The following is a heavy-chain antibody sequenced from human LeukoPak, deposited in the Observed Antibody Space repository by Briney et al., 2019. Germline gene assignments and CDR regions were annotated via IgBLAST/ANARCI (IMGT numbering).Heavy chain of an antibody. Sequence: AASVKVSCKASGFTFTSSAVQWVRQARGQRLEWIGWIVVGSGNTNYAQKFQERVTITRDMSTSTAYMELSSLRSEDTAVYYCARPITFEIYYYGMDVWGQGTTVTVSS. CDR1: GFTFTSSA. V-gene: IGHV1-58*01. CDR2: IVVGSGNT. J-gene: IGHJ6*02. CDR3: ARPITFEIYYYGMDV. D-gene: IGHD3-16*01.